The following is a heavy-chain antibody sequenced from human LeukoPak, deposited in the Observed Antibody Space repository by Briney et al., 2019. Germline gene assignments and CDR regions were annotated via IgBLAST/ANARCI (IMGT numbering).Heavy chain of an antibody. CDR1: GGSISSGSYY. Sequence: SQTLSLTCTVSGGSISSGSYYWSWIRQPAGKGLEWIGYIYYSGSTNYNPSLKSRVTISVDTSKNQFSLKLSSVTAADTAVYYCASPFVWGQGTMVTVSS. V-gene: IGHV4-61*10. J-gene: IGHJ3*01. CDR2: IYYSGST. CDR3: ASPFV.